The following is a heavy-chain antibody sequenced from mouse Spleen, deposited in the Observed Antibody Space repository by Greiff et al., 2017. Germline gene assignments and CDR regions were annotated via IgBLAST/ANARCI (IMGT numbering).Heavy chain of an antibody. D-gene: IGHD2-4*01. Sequence: EVQLVESGPVLVKPGASVKMSCKASGYTFTDYYMNWVKQSHGKSLEWIGVINPYNGGTSYNQKFKGKATLTVDKSSSTAYMELNSLTSEDSAVYYCARSPYDYDGYYYAMDYWGQGTSVTVSS. CDR2: INPYNGGT. V-gene: IGHV1-19*01. CDR3: ARSPYDYDGYYYAMDY. J-gene: IGHJ4*01. CDR1: GYTFTDYY.